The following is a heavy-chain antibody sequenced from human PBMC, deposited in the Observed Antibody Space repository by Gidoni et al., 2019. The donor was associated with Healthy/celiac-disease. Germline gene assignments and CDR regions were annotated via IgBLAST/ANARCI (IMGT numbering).Heavy chain of an antibody. CDR3: ARDVLGSQFDY. CDR2: ISYDGSNK. CDR1: GFTFSSYA. J-gene: IGHJ4*02. D-gene: IGHD3-10*01. V-gene: IGHV3-30-3*01. Sequence: QVQLVESGGGVVKPGRPLRLLCPASGFTFSSYAMHWVRQAPGEGLEWVAVISYDGSNKYYADSVKGRFTISRDNSKNTLYLQMNSLRAEDTAVYYCARDVLGSQFDYWGQGTLVTVSS.